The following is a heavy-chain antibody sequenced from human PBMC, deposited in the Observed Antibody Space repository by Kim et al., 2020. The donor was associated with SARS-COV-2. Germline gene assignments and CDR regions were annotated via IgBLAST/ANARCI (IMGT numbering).Heavy chain of an antibody. J-gene: IGHJ4*02. CDR2: ISGSGGST. CDR3: ANRGPLRFLEWLLW. D-gene: IGHD3-3*01. V-gene: IGHV3-23*01. Sequence: GGSLRLSCAASGFTFSSYAMSWVRQAPGKGLEWVSAISGSGGSTYYADSVKGRFTISRDNSKNTLYLQMNSLRAEDTAVYYCANRGPLRFLEWLLWWGQGTLVTVSS. CDR1: GFTFSSYA.